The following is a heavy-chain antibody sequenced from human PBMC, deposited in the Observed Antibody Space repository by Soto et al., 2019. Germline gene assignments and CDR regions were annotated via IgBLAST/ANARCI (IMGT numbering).Heavy chain of an antibody. CDR1: GFTFSNSA. D-gene: IGHD2-15*01. CDR2: IVVGSGTT. V-gene: IGHV1-58*01. J-gene: IGHJ3*02. CDR3: AAELYSGGSCCSFDI. Sequence: SVKVSCKTSGFTFSNSAVQWVRQARGQRLEWMGWIVVGSGTTNYAQKFREGVTITRDMSTSTAHMEVSSLTSEDTAVYYCAAELYSGGSCCSFDIWGQGTMVTVSS.